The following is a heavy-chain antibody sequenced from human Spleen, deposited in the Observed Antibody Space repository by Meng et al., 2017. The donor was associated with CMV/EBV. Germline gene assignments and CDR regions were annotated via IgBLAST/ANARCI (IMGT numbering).Heavy chain of an antibody. CDR1: GGSINRGGYY. D-gene: IGHD3-10*01. Sequence: SETLSLTCTVSGGSINRGGYYWSWIRQHPGKGLEWIGYKYYGRSTNYNPSLQSRVSISLDTSKNQFSLRLSSVTAADTAVYYCARDQSGIGGPYSYNGMDVWGQGTTVTVSS. J-gene: IGHJ6*02. CDR2: KYYGRST. CDR3: ARDQSGIGGPYSYNGMDV. V-gene: IGHV4-31*03.